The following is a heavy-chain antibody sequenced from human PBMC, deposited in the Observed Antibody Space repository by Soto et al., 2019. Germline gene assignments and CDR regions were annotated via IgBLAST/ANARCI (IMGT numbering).Heavy chain of an antibody. CDR2: ISGSGGST. D-gene: IGHD3-16*01. V-gene: IGHV3-23*01. CDR3: GKGRGGVRGGGY. CDR1: GFTFSSYA. Sequence: EVQLLESGGGLVQPGGSLRLSCAASGFTFSSYAMSWVRQAPGKGLEWVSAISGSGGSTYYADSVKGRFTISRDNSKNPLYQQRSSVRAEDTALYDCGKGRGGVRGGGYWGQGTLVTVSS. J-gene: IGHJ4*02.